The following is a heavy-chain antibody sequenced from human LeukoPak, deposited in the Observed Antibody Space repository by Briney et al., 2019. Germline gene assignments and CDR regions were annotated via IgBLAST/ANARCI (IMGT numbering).Heavy chain of an antibody. J-gene: IGHJ6*02. CDR2: IKQDGSEK. V-gene: IGHV3-7*01. CDR3: ARDQVVVVAAPFYYYYGMDV. CDR1: GFTFSSYW. Sequence: PGGSLRLSCAASGFTFSSYWMSWVRQAPGKGLEWVANIKQDGSEKYYVDSVKGRFTISRDNAKNSLYLQMNSLRAEDTAVYYCARDQVVVVAAPFYYYYGMDVWGQGTTATVSS. D-gene: IGHD2-15*01.